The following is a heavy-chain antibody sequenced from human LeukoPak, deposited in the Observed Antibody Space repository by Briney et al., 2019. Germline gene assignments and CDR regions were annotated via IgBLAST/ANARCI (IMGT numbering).Heavy chain of an antibody. J-gene: IGHJ4*02. D-gene: IGHD3-22*01. CDR1: GASFSSGDQY. Sequence: PSETLSLTCTVSGASFSSGDQYWSWIRRPPGKGLEWIGEINHSGSTNYNPSLKSRVTISVDTSKNQFSLKLSSVTAADTAVYYCARIRRGGYLNWGQGTLVTVSS. V-gene: IGHV4-34*01. CDR2: INHSGST. CDR3: ARIRRGGYLN.